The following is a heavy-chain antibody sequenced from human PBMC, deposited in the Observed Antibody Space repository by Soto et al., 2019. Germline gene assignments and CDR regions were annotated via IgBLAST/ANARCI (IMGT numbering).Heavy chain of an antibody. CDR2: IKNDGSEQ. V-gene: IGHV3-7*03. D-gene: IGHD3-10*01. J-gene: IGHJ4*02. Sequence: LSLSCAASGFTFSTYYMTWVRQAPGKGLEWVASIKNDGSEQYYVDSVKGRFTISRDNAKNSLYLQMNSLRAGDTALYYCSRENWFQDYWGQGTRVTVSS. CDR3: SRENWFQDY. CDR1: GFTFSTYY.